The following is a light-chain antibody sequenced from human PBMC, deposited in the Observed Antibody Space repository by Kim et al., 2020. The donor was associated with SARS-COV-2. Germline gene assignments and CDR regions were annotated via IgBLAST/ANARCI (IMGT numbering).Light chain of an antibody. CDR1: HNIDTY. Sequence: PEDRSTLTSRDSHNIDTYHDRYQQKPPRSPRHLINDATNKSSGVTDRFSCSGSGADYTFPISTSLQEDDEVDYCQQRKGTATAVIFGGGTKVNIK. CDR3: QQRKGTATAVI. V-gene: IGKV3-11*01. CDR2: DAT. J-gene: IGKJ4*01.